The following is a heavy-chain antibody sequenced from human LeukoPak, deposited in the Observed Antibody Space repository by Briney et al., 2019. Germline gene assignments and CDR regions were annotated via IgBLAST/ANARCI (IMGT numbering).Heavy chain of an antibody. CDR2: IYSDSGGST. J-gene: IGHJ4*02. D-gene: IGHD3-3*01. Sequence: GGSLRLSCAASGFTVSSNYMSWVRQAPGKGLEWVSVIYSDSGGSTYYADSVKGRFTMSRDNAKNSLYLQMNSLRAEDTAVYYCARDPEGHGYYFDYWGQGALVTVSS. CDR1: GFTVSSNY. CDR3: ARDPEGHGYYFDY. V-gene: IGHV3-66*01.